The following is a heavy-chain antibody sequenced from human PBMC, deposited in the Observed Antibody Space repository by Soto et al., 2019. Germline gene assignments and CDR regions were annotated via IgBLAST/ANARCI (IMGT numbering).Heavy chain of an antibody. V-gene: IGHV3-30-3*01. CDR3: AREDDYGDSLPAL. CDR2: ISYDGSNK. D-gene: IGHD4-17*01. J-gene: IGHJ4*02. Sequence: QVQLVESGGGVVQPGRSLRLSCAASGFTFSSYAMHWVRQAPGKGLEWVAVISYDGSNKYYADSVKGRFTISRDNSKNTLYLQMNSLRAEDTAVYYCAREDDYGDSLPALWGQGTLVTVSS. CDR1: GFTFSSYA.